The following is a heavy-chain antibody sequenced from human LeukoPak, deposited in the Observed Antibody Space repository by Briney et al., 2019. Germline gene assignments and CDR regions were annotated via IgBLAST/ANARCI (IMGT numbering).Heavy chain of an antibody. CDR3: TSGCSSTSCPEDFQH. J-gene: IGHJ1*01. Sequence: GGSLRLSCAASGFTFSGSAMHWVRQASGKGLEWVGRIRSKANSYATTYAASVKGRFTISRDDSKNTAYLQMNSLKTEDTAVYYCTSGCSSTSCPEDFQHWGQGTLVTVSS. CDR2: IRSKANSYAT. CDR1: GFTFSGSA. V-gene: IGHV3-73*01. D-gene: IGHD2-2*01.